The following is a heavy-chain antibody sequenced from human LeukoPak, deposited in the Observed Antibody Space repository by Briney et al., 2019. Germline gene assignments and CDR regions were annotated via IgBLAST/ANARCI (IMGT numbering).Heavy chain of an antibody. Sequence: GGSLRLSCAASGFTVDSNYLSWVRQAPGKGLEWVSTIYTGGNTYYAASVKGRFTISRDFSENTVFLHMNSLRAEDTAMYYCARGDDSGYYDYFDYWGQGALVTVSS. CDR1: GFTVDSNY. J-gene: IGHJ4*02. CDR2: IYTGGNT. V-gene: IGHV3-53*01. CDR3: ARGDDSGYYDYFDY. D-gene: IGHD3-22*01.